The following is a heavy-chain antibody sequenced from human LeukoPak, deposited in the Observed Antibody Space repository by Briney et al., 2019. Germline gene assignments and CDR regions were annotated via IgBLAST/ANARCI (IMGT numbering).Heavy chain of an antibody. V-gene: IGHV4-39*07. CDR2: IYYSGST. Sequence: PSETLSLTCTVSGGSISSSSYYWGWIRQPPGKGLEWIGSIYYSGSTYYNPSLKSRVTISVDTSNNQFSLKLSSVTAADTAVYYCAVGVWLVDFDYWGQGTLVTVSS. CDR1: GGSISSSSYY. J-gene: IGHJ4*02. CDR3: AVGVWLVDFDY. D-gene: IGHD6-19*01.